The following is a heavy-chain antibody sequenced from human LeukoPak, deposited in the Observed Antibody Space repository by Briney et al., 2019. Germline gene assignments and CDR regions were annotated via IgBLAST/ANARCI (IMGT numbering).Heavy chain of an antibody. CDR3: ARSGDWESEPPYYFDY. D-gene: IGHD2-21*02. Sequence: ASVKVSCKASGYTFSSYAMNWVRQAPGQGLEWMGWIYTNTGNPTYARGFTGRFAFSLDTSVSTAYLQISSLKAEDTAVYFCARSGDWESEPPYYFDYWGQGTLVTVSS. J-gene: IGHJ4*02. CDR1: GYTFSSYA. CDR2: IYTNTGNP. V-gene: IGHV7-4-1*02.